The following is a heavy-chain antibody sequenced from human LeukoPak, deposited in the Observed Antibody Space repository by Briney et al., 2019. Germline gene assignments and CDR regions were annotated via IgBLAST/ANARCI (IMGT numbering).Heavy chain of an antibody. D-gene: IGHD5-12*01. V-gene: IGHV4-31*03. CDR2: IYNSRST. CDR3: AGLRGRPHAFDI. Sequence: SETLSLTCTVSGGSISSSSYYWGWIRQPPGKGLKWIGYIYNSRSTYYNPSLKSRVTISVDTSKNQFSLKLSSVSAADTAVYYCAGLRGRPHAFDIWGQGTVVTVSS. CDR1: GGSISSSSYY. J-gene: IGHJ3*02.